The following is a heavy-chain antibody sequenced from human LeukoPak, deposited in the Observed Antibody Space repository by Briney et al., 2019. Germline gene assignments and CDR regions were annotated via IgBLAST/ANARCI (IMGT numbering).Heavy chain of an antibody. CDR2: ISGGGGGT. V-gene: IGHV3-23*01. J-gene: IGHJ4*02. D-gene: IGHD3-16*01. CDR1: GLTFNIYA. Sequence: GGSLRLSCAVSGLTFNIYAMSWVRQAPGKGLEWVSTISGGGGGTYYADSVKGRFTISRDNPKSTLYLQMNSLRAEDTAIYYCARWALGGVPGGYWGQGTLVTVSS. CDR3: ARWALGGVPGGY.